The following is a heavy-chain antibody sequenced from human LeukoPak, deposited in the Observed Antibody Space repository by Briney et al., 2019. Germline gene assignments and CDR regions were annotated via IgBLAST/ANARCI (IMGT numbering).Heavy chain of an antibody. CDR3: AKDRDTYGSIYYFDD. Sequence: PGGCLRLACAASGFTFSRDCRAWVRQAPGKGLGWVAVISYDGKDKHYADSVKGRFTISRDNSKNTLYLQMNSLRAEDTAVYYCAKDRDTYGSIYYFDDWGQGTLVTVSS. V-gene: IGHV3-30*18. D-gene: IGHD5-18*01. CDR1: GFTFSRDC. CDR2: ISYDGKDK. J-gene: IGHJ4*02.